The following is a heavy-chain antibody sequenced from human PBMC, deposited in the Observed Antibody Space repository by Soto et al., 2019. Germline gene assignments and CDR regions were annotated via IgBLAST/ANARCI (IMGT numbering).Heavy chain of an antibody. Sequence: QVQLVQSGAEVKKPGASVKVSCKASGYTFTSYGISWVRQAPGQGLEWMGWISAYNGNTNYAQKLQGRVTMTTDTSTSTAYTELRSLRSDDTAVYYCARVESRLYLSLPLEYWGQGTLVTVSS. J-gene: IGHJ4*02. CDR1: GYTFTSYG. CDR2: ISAYNGNT. CDR3: ARVESRLYLSLPLEY. V-gene: IGHV1-18*01.